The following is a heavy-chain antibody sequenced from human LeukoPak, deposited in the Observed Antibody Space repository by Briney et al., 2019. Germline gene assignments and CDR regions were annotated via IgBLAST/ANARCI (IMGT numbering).Heavy chain of an antibody. Sequence: PGGSLRLSCAASGFTFSSYGMHWVRQAPGKGLEWVAFIRYDGSNKYYADSVKGRFTISRDNSKNTLYLQMNSLTPDDTSVYYCSRSPGILGTNYFDYWGQGTLVTVSS. D-gene: IGHD1-26*01. CDR1: GFTFSSYG. V-gene: IGHV3-30*02. CDR3: SRSPGILGTNYFDY. CDR2: IRYDGSNK. J-gene: IGHJ4*02.